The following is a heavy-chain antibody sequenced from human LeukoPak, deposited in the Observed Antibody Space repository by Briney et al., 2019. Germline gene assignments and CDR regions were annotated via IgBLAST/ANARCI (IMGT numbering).Heavy chain of an antibody. CDR3: ASVFASSSWEYYFDY. CDR1: GGTFSSYA. V-gene: IGHV1-69*06. CDR2: IIPIFGTA. J-gene: IGHJ4*02. D-gene: IGHD6-13*01. Sequence: SVKVSCKASGGTFSSYAISWVRQAPGQGREWMGGIIPIFGTANYAQKFQGRVTITADKSTSTAYMELSSLRSEDTAVYYCASVFASSSWEYYFDYWGQGTLVTVSS.